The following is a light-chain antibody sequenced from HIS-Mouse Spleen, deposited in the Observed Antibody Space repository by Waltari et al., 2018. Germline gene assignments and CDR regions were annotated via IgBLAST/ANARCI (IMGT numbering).Light chain of an antibody. J-gene: IGLJ2*01. Sequence: SYELTQPPSVSVSPGQTASITCPGDKLGDKYACWYQQKPGKSPVLVVYQDSKRPSGVPERFSGSNAGNTATLTISGTKAMDEADYYYQAGDSSTVVFGGGTKLTVL. CDR1: KLGDKY. V-gene: IGLV3-1*01. CDR3: QAGDSSTVV. CDR2: QDS.